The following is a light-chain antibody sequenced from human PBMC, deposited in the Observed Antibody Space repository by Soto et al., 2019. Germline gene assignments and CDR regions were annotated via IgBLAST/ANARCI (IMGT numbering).Light chain of an antibody. CDR1: QSVSSSY. V-gene: IGKV3-20*01. CDR3: QQYGMSPYT. CDR2: GAS. Sequence: EIVLTQSPGTLSLSPGERATLSCRASQSVSSSYLAWYQQKPGQAPRLLIYGASNRATGIPDRFSGSGSGTDFTLTISRLEPEDFAVYYCQQYGMSPYTFGQGTKLEIK. J-gene: IGKJ2*01.